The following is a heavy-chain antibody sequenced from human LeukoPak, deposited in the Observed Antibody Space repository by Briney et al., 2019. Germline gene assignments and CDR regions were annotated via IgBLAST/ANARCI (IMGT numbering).Heavy chain of an antibody. D-gene: IGHD4-17*01. J-gene: IGHJ6*03. Sequence: GSLRLSCAASGFTLSTSTMNWVRQAPGKGLEWIGEINHSGSTNYNPSLKSRVTISVDTSKNQFSLKLSAVTAADTAVYYCARLTDTVNKGLGYYYMDVWGKGTTVTVSS. CDR2: INHSGST. CDR1: GFTLSTST. CDR3: ARLTDTVNKGLGYYYMDV. V-gene: IGHV4-34*01.